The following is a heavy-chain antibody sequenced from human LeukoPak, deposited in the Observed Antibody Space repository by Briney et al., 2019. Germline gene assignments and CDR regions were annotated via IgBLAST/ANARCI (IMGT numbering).Heavy chain of an antibody. CDR3: AKRGVVIRGLLVIGLHTEAYYFDS. D-gene: IGHD3-10*01. J-gene: IGHJ4*02. CDR1: GIKLSNYG. V-gene: IGHV3-23*01. CDR2: ISEAGGGT. Sequence: GGSLRLSCVVSGIKLSNYGMSGVRQAPGKGLEGVSGISEAGGGTKYADSVKVRLTISRDNSKNPLYLQMNSLRAEDTAVYFCAKRGVVIRGLLVIGLHTEAYYFDSWGQGILVTVSS.